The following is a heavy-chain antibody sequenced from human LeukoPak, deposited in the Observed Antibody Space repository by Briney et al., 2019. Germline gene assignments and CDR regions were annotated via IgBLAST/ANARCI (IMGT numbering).Heavy chain of an antibody. CDR1: GFTFSSYD. CDR2: IGTAGDT. D-gene: IGHD2-15*01. Sequence: GGSLRLSCAASGFTFSSYDMHWVRQATGKGLEWVSAIGTAGDTYYPGSVKGRFTISRENAKNSLYLQMNSLRAGDTAAYYCARGGLVAADYYYMDVWGKGTTVTVSS. V-gene: IGHV3-13*01. J-gene: IGHJ6*03. CDR3: ARGGLVAADYYYMDV.